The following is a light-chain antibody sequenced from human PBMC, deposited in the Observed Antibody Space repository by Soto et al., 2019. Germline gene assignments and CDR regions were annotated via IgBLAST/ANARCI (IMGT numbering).Light chain of an antibody. Sequence: EIVVTQSPATLSVSPGERATLSCRASQSVNRNLAWYQQKPGQAPRLLIYAASTRATDIPARFSGSGSGTEFTLTISSLQSEDFEVYYCQQYNDWPLTFGGGTKVDIK. V-gene: IGKV3-15*01. J-gene: IGKJ4*01. CDR2: AAS. CDR3: QQYNDWPLT. CDR1: QSVNRN.